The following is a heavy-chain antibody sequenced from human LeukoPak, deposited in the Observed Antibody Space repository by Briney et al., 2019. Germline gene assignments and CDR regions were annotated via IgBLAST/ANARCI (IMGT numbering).Heavy chain of an antibody. J-gene: IGHJ4*02. D-gene: IGHD2-8*02. Sequence: GGSLRLSCAASGFNFDMYDMHWVRQGTGRRLEWVAAIGTIGDTYYPDSVKGRFTISRENATNSLYLEMSSLRAGDTAVYYCARVDGLTGNYYFDSWGQGTLVTVSS. CDR1: GFNFDMYD. CDR2: IGTIGDT. V-gene: IGHV3-13*01. CDR3: ARVDGLTGNYYFDS.